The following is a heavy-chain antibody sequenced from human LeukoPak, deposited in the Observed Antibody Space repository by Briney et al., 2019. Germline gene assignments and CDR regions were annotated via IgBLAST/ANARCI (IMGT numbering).Heavy chain of an antibody. CDR1: GFTFSSYS. CDR2: ISSSSSYI. Sequence: PGGALRLSCADSGFTFSSYSMNWVRQAPGKGLEWVSSISSSSSYIYYADSVKGRFTISRDNAKNSLYLQMNSLRAEDTAVYYCARGTILTGDAFDIWGQGTMVTVSS. J-gene: IGHJ3*02. D-gene: IGHD3-9*01. CDR3: ARGTILTGDAFDI. V-gene: IGHV3-21*01.